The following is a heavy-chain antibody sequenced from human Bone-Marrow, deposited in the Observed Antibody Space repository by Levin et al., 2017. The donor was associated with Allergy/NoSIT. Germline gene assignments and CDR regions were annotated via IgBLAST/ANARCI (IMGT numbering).Heavy chain of an antibody. CDR1: GFSLSTSGVG. V-gene: IGHV2-5*02. D-gene: IGHD3-10*01. CDR2: IYWDDDK. Sequence: SGPTLVKPTQTLTLTCTFSGFSLSTSGVGVGWIRQPPGKALEWLALIYWDDDKRYSPSLKSRLTITKDTSKNQVVLTMNNMDPVDTATYYCAHLRITMVRGVPSFDYWGQGTLVTVSS. CDR3: AHLRITMVRGVPSFDY. J-gene: IGHJ4*02.